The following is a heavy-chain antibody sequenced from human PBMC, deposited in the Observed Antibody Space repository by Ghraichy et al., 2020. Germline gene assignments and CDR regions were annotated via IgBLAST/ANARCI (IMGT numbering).Heavy chain of an antibody. V-gene: IGHV3-33*01. CDR2: IWYDGSNK. D-gene: IGHD2-2*02. CDR1: GFTFSSYG. Sequence: GGSLRLSCAASGFTFSSYGMHWVRQAPGKGLEWVAVIWYDGSNKYYADSVKGRFTISRDNSKNTLYLQMNSLRAEDTAVYYCARDLSPAAIYYYYGMDVWGQGTTVTVSS. CDR3: ARDLSPAAIYYYYGMDV. J-gene: IGHJ6*02.